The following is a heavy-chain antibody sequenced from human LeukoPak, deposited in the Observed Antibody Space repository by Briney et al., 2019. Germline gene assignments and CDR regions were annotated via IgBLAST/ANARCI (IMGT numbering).Heavy chain of an antibody. CDR3: AKGGYCGGDCFFRLDY. CDR2: ISGSGGST. CDR1: GFTFSSYA. D-gene: IGHD2-21*02. V-gene: IGHV3-23*01. Sequence: GGSLRLSCAASGFTFSSYAMSRVRQAPGKGLEWVSAISGSGGSTYYADSVKGRFTISRDNSKNTLCLQMNSLRAEDTAVYYCAKGGYCGGDCFFRLDYWGQGTLVTVSS. J-gene: IGHJ4*02.